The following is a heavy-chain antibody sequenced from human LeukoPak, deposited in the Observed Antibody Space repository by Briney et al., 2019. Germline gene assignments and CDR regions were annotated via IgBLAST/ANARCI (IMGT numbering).Heavy chain of an antibody. Sequence: ASVKVSCMASGYTFTSYYMHWVRQAPGQGLEWMGIINPSGGSTSYAQKFQGRVTMTRDTSTSTVYMELSSLRSEDTAVYYCARWGTIFDPYYYYGMDVWGQGTTVTVSS. CDR2: INPSGGST. CDR1: GYTFTSYY. V-gene: IGHV1-46*01. CDR3: ARWGTIFDPYYYYGMDV. J-gene: IGHJ6*02. D-gene: IGHD3-3*01.